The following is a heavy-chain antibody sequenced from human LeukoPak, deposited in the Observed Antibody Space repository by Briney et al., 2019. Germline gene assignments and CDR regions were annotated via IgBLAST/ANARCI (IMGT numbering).Heavy chain of an antibody. CDR2: IKEDGSQK. V-gene: IGHV3-7*01. D-gene: IGHD3-3*01. Sequence: PGGSLRLSCAASGFTFNTYWMSWVRQTPGKGLEWVANIKEDGSQKNYVDSVRGRFTISRDNAKNSLYLQMNSLRAEDTAVYYCARDRAWNYFDYWGQGTLVTVSS. J-gene: IGHJ4*02. CDR1: GFTFNTYW. CDR3: ARDRAWNYFDY.